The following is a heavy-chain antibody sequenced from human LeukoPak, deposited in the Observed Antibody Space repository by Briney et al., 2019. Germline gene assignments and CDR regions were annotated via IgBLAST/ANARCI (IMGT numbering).Heavy chain of an antibody. Sequence: SETLSLTCSVSGGSINSNSHHWDWIRQAPGKGLEWIGNIYYSGTTSYNPSLKSRATISVDTSKNQHSLGLSSVTAADTAVYYCARRGDILTDYAFDYWGQGTLVTVSS. CDR3: ARRGDILTDYAFDY. J-gene: IGHJ4*02. CDR1: GGSINSNSHH. V-gene: IGHV4-39*01. CDR2: IYYSGTT. D-gene: IGHD3-9*01.